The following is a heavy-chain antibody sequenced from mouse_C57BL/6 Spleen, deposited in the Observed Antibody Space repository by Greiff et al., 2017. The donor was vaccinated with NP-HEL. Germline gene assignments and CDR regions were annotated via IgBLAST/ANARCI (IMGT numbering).Heavy chain of an antibody. V-gene: IGHV3-6*01. CDR2: ISYDGSN. Sequence: EVQLQESGPGLVKPSQSLSLTCSVTGYSITSGYYWNWIRQFPGNKLEWMGYISYDGSNNYNPSLKNRISITRDTSKNQFFLKLNSVTTEDTATYYCARGGLITTVVAEGYFDYWGQGTTLTVSS. CDR1: GYSITSGYY. J-gene: IGHJ2*01. CDR3: ARGGLITTVVAEGYFDY. D-gene: IGHD1-1*01.